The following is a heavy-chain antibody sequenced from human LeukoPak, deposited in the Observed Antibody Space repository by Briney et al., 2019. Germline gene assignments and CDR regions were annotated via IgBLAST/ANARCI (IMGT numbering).Heavy chain of an antibody. CDR3: ARLGYSYGFDY. V-gene: IGHV4-39*01. Sequence: SETLSLTCTFSGGSISSGTSHWGGIRQPPGKGLEWIGSISFSGNTYYSSSLRSRLTISVDASKSQFSLKLSSVTATDTAVYYCARLGYSYGFDYWGQGTLVTVSS. J-gene: IGHJ4*02. CDR2: ISFSGNT. CDR1: GGSISSGTSH. D-gene: IGHD5-18*01.